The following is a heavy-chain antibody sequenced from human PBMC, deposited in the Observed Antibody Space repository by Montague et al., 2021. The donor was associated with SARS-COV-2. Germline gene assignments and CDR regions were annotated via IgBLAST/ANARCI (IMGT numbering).Heavy chain of an antibody. D-gene: IGHD2-2*01. Sequence: SETLSLTCAISGGSFSNYYWGWIRQPPGKGLECIGEVNQSGTTIYNPSVKSGVTISEDTSKNQFYLRLNSVTAADTAVYYCARGRQPVVVPGAGPAGRAFDIWGQGTMVTVSS. CDR2: VNQSGTT. J-gene: IGHJ3*02. CDR3: ARGRQPVVVPGAGPAGRAFDI. V-gene: IGHV4-34*01. CDR1: GGSFSNYY.